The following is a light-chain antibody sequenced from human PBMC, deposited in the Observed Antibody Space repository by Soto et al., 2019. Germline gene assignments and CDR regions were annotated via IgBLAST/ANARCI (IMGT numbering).Light chain of an antibody. CDR3: QQCGGSPRP. J-gene: IGKJ1*01. V-gene: IGKV3-15*01. Sequence: EIVMTQSPATLSVSPGERATLSCRASQSVSSTLVWYQQKPGQAPRLLIYGASTRATGGPARYSGSGSGTENTLTISRLEPEYFAGYCCQQCGGSPRPFGQANK. CDR1: QSVSST. CDR2: GAS.